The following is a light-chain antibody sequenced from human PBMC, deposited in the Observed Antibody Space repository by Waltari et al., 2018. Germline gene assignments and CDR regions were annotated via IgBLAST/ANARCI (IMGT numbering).Light chain of an antibody. J-gene: IGLJ1*01. CDR2: DI. Sequence: QSALSQPASVSGSPGQSITISCSGTNTDVGGSNFFSWYQQYPAKAPKVIIYDIVRPSGVSHRFSGSKFGNTASLTISGLQAEDEADYYCCSYTRSSTYVFGTGTKVTVL. CDR3: CSYTRSSTYV. CDR1: NTDVGGSNF. V-gene: IGLV2-14*03.